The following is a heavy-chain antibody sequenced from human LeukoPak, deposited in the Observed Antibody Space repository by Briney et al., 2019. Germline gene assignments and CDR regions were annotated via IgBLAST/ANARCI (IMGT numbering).Heavy chain of an antibody. CDR3: AKAGGWTNYFDY. CDR2: ISAGGGST. V-gene: IGHV3-23*01. D-gene: IGHD6-19*01. CDR1: GFTFSSYA. Sequence: GGSLRLSCAASGFTFSSYAMTWVRQAPGKGLEWVSAISAGGGSTYYADSVKGRFAISRDNSKNTLYLQLNGLRAEDTAVYYCAKAGGWTNYFDYWGQGTLVTVSS. J-gene: IGHJ4*02.